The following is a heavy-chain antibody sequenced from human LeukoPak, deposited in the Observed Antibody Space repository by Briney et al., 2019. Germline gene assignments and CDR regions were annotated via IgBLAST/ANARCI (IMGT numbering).Heavy chain of an antibody. J-gene: IGHJ4*02. D-gene: IGHD6-25*01. V-gene: IGHV4-59*01. CDR3: ASFESGWHIFDY. CDR2: IYYSGST. Sequence: SETLSLTCTVSGGSISSYYWSWIRQPPGKGLEWIGYIYYSGSTNYNPSLKSRVTISVDTSKNQFSLKLSSVTAADTAVYYCASFESGWHIFDYWGQGTLVTVSS. CDR1: GGSISSYY.